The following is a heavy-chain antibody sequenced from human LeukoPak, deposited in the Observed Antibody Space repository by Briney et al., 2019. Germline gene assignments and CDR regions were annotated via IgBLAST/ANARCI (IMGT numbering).Heavy chain of an antibody. J-gene: IGHJ4*02. D-gene: IGHD5-12*01. CDR2: ISGGADST. CDR1: GFSLRSCA. CDR3: VKAREYNGHEPFCDY. Sequence: GGSLRLSCAASGFSLRSCAMGWVRQAPGKGPDWVSSISGGADSTYYADSVKDRFTISRDNYKNTLYLQIHSLRGEDTSIYYCVKAREYNGHEPFCDYWGQGALLTASS. V-gene: IGHV3-23*01.